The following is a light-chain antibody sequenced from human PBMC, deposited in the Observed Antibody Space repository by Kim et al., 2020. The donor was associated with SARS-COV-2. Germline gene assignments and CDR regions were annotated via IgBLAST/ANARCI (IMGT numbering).Light chain of an antibody. CDR3: QAWDTTTAV. CDR2: QDK. V-gene: IGLV3-1*01. Sequence: SYELTQPPSVSVSPGQTASITCSGDKLGDKYVSWYQQKSGQSPVLVMYQDKKRPSGIPERLSGSISGNTATLTISGTQALDEAAYYCQAWDTTTAVFGGGTQLTVL. CDR1: KLGDKY. J-gene: IGLJ2*01.